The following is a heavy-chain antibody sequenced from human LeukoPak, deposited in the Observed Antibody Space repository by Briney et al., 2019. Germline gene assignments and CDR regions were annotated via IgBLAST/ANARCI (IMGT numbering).Heavy chain of an antibody. J-gene: IGHJ5*02. CDR1: GYTFTGYY. Sequence: GASVKVSCKASGYTFTGYYMHWVRQAPGQGLDGMGWINPNSGGTNYAQKFQGRVTMTRDTSISTAYMELSRLRSDDTAVYYCAKRGVRGYSYGINWFDPWGQGTLVTVSS. CDR3: AKRGVRGYSYGINWFDP. CDR2: INPNSGGT. V-gene: IGHV1-2*02. D-gene: IGHD5-18*01.